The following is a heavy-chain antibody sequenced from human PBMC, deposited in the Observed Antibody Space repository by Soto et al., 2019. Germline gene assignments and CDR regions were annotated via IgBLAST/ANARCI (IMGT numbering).Heavy chain of an antibody. CDR3: ARDSDYYDSSGYFEGVAGGVAVMDV. D-gene: IGHD3-22*01. CDR2: IWYDGSNK. J-gene: IGHJ6*02. CDR1: GFTFSSYG. V-gene: IGHV3-33*01. Sequence: PGGSLRLSCAASGFTFSSYGMHWVRQAPGKGLEWVAVIWYDGSNKYYADSVKGRFTISRDNSKNTLYLQMNSLRAEDTAVYYCARDSDYYDSSGYFEGVAGGVAVMDVWGQGTTVTVSS.